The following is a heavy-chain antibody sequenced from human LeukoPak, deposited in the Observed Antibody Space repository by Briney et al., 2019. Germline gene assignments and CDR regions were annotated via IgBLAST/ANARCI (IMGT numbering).Heavy chain of an antibody. CDR1: GFTFTTYG. V-gene: IGHV3-33*01. CDR2: IWYDGSDK. CDR3: ARDQGSSHFDY. J-gene: IGHJ4*02. Sequence: PGGSLRLSCAASGFTFTTYGMHWVRQAPGKGLEWVAIIWYDGSDKYYADSVRGRFIISRDNSKNTLYLQMNRLRDEDTAVYYCARDQGSSHFDYWGQGTLVTVSS. D-gene: IGHD1-26*01.